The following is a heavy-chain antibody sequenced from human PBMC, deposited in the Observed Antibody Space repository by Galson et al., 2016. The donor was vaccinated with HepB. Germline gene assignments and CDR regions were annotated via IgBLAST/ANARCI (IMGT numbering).Heavy chain of an antibody. V-gene: IGHV3-33*01. Sequence: SLRLSCAASGFTFSSYGMHWVRQAPGKGLEWVAVVWYDGSNKYYEDSVKGRFTISRDNSKNTLSLQMNSLRAEDTAVYYCAREMGVAAPAVFDYWGQGTLVTVSS. CDR1: GFTFSSYG. J-gene: IGHJ4*02. CDR3: AREMGVAAPAVFDY. CDR2: VWYDGSNK. D-gene: IGHD6-13*01.